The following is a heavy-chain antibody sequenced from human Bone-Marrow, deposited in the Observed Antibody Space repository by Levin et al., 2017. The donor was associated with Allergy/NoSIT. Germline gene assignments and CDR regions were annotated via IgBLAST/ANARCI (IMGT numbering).Heavy chain of an antibody. CDR3: ARQEGSCAGGTWNWALFAR. V-gene: IGHV5-51*01. CDR2: IYPGNSET. Sequence: GESLKISCKGSGYRFTSYWIGWVRQLPGKGLEWRGIIYPGNSETRYSLSFQGQVTISVDSPISTTYLEWSSLKASDTAMYFCARQEGSCAGGTWNWALFARWGQGSLVIV. J-gene: IGHJ5*02. CDR1: GYRFTSYW. D-gene: IGHD1-7*01.